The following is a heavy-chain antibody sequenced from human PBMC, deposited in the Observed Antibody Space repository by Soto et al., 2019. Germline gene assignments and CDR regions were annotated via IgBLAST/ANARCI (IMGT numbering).Heavy chain of an antibody. J-gene: IGHJ4*02. D-gene: IGHD1-1*01. V-gene: IGHV1-18*01. CDR2: ISAHNGNT. Sequence: QVHRVKSGAEVKKPGASVKVSCKGSGYDFTTYGITWVRQAPGQGLEWMAWISAHNGNTDYAQKLQGRVTVTRDTSTSTAYMELRSLRSDDTAVYYCARGRYVDYWGQGALVTVSS. CDR3: ARGRYVDY. CDR1: GYDFTTYG.